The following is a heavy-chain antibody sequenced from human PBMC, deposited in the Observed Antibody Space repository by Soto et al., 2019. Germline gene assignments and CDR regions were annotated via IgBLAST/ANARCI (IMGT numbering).Heavy chain of an antibody. Sequence: EVQLVESGGGLVQPGGSLRLSCAASGFTISSYSMNWVRQAPGKGREWGSYISSSRSTIYYADSVKGRFTISRNNATTGLSMQMTSLRAEDTAVYYCAREGEYYDSSGYYSDYWGKGTLVTVSS. CDR3: AREGEYYDSSGYYSDY. CDR1: GFTISSYS. D-gene: IGHD3-22*01. CDR2: ISSSRSTI. V-gene: IGHV3-48*01. J-gene: IGHJ4*02.